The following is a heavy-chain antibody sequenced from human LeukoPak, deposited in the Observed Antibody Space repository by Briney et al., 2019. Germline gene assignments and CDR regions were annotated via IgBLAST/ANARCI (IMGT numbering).Heavy chain of an antibody. CDR2: ISYDGSAE. CDR1: GFTFSNYG. D-gene: IGHD6-13*01. V-gene: IGHV3-30*18. J-gene: IGHJ4*02. CDR3: AKELTRGSSWYEDY. Sequence: GGSLRLSCAASGFTFSNYGMHSVRQAPGKGLEWVAVISYDGSAEYYADSVKGRFAIYRDNSRNTLYLQMNSLRPEDTAVYYCAKELTRGSSWYEDYWGQGTLVTVSS.